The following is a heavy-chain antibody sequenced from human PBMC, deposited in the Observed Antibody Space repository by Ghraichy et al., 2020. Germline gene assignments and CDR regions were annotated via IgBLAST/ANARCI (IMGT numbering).Heavy chain of an antibody. J-gene: IGHJ6*02. D-gene: IGHD6-6*01. CDR3: ARLEWLQLVPYYYYGMDV. CDR1: RAHFCTPS. V-gene: IGHV1-8*01. CDR2: MNPNSGNT. Sequence: ASVKVSCKIGRAHFCTPSHSEVPYAVCCLLEKMGWMNPNSGNTGYAQKFQGRVTMTRNTSISTAYMELSSLRSEDTAVYYCARLEWLQLVPYYYYGMDVWGHG.